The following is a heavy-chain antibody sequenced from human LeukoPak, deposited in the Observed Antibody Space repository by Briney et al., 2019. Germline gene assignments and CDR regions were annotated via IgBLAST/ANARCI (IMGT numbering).Heavy chain of an antibody. D-gene: IGHD3-22*01. CDR3: ARDLASSGYYWG. CDR2: IIPIFGTA. Sequence: GSSVKVSCKASGGTFSSYAISWVRQAPGQGLEWKGGIIPIFGTANYAQKFQGRVTITADESTSTAYMELSSLRSEDAAVYYCARDLASSGYYWGWGQGTLVTVSS. CDR1: GGTFSSYA. V-gene: IGHV1-69*01. J-gene: IGHJ4*02.